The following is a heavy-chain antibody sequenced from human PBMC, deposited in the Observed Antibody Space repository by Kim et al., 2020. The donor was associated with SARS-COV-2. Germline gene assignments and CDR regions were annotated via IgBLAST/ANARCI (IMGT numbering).Heavy chain of an antibody. CDR3: ARGFSVAWEVAYA. CDR2: VAHIGST. Sequence: SETLSLTCAVYGGSISGYFWTWIRQSPGKGLEWIGEVAHIGSTTYNASLNGRVTILTDMSKNQVSLRLTSVTAADTALYYCARGFSVAWEVAYAWGQGTLVTVSS. D-gene: IGHD1-26*01. V-gene: IGHV4-34*01. CDR1: GGSISGYF. J-gene: IGHJ5*02.